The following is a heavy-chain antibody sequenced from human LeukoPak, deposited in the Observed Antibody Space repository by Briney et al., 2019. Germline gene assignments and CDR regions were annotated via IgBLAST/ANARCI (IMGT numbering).Heavy chain of an antibody. J-gene: IGHJ6*02. D-gene: IGHD3-9*01. CDR2: INHSGGT. CDR1: GGSFSGYY. CDR3: ARGPTYYDILTGYAQYYYGMDV. Sequence: PSETLSLTCAVYGGSFSGYYWSWIRQPPGKGLEWIGEINHSGGTNYNPSLKSRVTISVDTSKNQFSLKLSSVTAADTAVYYCARGPTYYDILTGYAQYYYGMDVWGQGTTVTVSS. V-gene: IGHV4-34*01.